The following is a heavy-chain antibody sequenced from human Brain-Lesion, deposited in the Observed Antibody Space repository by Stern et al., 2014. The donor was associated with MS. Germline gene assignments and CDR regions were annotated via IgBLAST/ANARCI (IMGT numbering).Heavy chain of an antibody. J-gene: IGHJ3*02. D-gene: IGHD1-14*01. CDR2: IYHSGGT. Sequence: MQLVESGPGLVKPSGTLSLTCAVSGGSISSSNWGGWVRQSPGKGLAWIGEIYHSGGTKYSPSFESRVIISVDKSKNQFSLKLSYVTAADTAVYYCARELPDLNAFDIWGQGTMVTVSS. CDR3: ARELPDLNAFDI. CDR1: GGSISSSNW. V-gene: IGHV4-4*02.